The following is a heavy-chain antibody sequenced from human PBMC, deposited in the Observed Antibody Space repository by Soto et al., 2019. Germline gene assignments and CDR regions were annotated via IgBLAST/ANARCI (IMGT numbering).Heavy chain of an antibody. D-gene: IGHD2-15*01. CDR2: IYYSGST. CDR1: GGSISSSSYY. J-gene: IGHJ4*02. CDR3: ARAPRVATIPKSGAHHFDY. V-gene: IGHV4-39*01. Sequence: SETLSLTCTVSGGSISSSSYYWGWIRQPPXKGLEWIGSIYYSGSTYYNPSLKSRVTISVDTSKNQFSLKLSSVTAADTAVYYSARAPRVATIPKSGAHHFDYWGQGTLVTVSS.